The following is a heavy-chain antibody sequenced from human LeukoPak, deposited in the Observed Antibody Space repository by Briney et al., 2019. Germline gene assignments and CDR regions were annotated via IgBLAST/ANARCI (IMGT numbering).Heavy chain of an antibody. V-gene: IGHV3-64*01. D-gene: IGHD3-3*01. CDR2: ISSNGGST. J-gene: IGHJ4*02. Sequence: GGSLRLSCAASGFTFSSYAMHWVRQAPGKGLECVSAISSNGGSTYYANSVKGRFTISRDNSKNTLYLQMGSLRAEDMAVYYCARRVDDFWSGYYDYWGQGTLVTVSS. CDR3: ARRVDDFWSGYYDY. CDR1: GFTFSSYA.